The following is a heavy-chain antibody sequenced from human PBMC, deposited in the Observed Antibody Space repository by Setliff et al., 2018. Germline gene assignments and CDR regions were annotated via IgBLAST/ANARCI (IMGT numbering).Heavy chain of an antibody. CDR3: ASRGYYYDSGAFDI. CDR2: VYCGDSDT. J-gene: IGHJ3*02. D-gene: IGHD3-22*01. V-gene: IGHV5-51*01. Sequence: PGESLKISCKGSGYSFTTYWIGWVRQMPGKGLECMGVVYCGDSDTRYSPSFQGQVTMSADKSIRSAYLQWSSLKAPDTAMYYCASRGYYYDSGAFDIWGQGTMVTVSS. CDR1: GYSFTTYW.